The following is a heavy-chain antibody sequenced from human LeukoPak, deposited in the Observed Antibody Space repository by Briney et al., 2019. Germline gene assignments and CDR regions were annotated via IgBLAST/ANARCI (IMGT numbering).Heavy chain of an antibody. Sequence: SETLSLTCTASGGSISSYYWSRIRQPPGKGLEWIGFIYYSGSTNYNPSLKSRVTISVDTSKNQFSLKLSSVTAADTAVYYCARHGSQRNYDFWSGPNWFDPWGQGTLVTVSS. CDR2: IYYSGST. V-gene: IGHV4-59*08. CDR3: ARHGSQRNYDFWSGPNWFDP. CDR1: GGSISSYY. J-gene: IGHJ5*02. D-gene: IGHD3-3*01.